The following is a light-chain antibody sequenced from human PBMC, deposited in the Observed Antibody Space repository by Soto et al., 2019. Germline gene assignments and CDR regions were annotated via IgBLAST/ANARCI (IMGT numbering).Light chain of an antibody. CDR3: CSYAGSSTFVV. Sequence: QSVLTQPVSVSGSPGQSITISCTGTSSDVGSYNFVSWYQQHPGKAPKLMIFEGSKRPSGVSNRFSGSKSGNTASLTISGLQAEDEADYYCCSYAGSSTFVVFGGGTKLTVL. J-gene: IGLJ2*01. CDR2: EGS. CDR1: SSDVGSYNF. V-gene: IGLV2-23*03.